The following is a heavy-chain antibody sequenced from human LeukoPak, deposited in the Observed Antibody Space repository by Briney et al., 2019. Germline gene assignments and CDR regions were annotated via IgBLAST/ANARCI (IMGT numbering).Heavy chain of an antibody. CDR1: GYTFTGYY. V-gene: IGHV1-2*04. CDR3: ARELYTMVRGVMFH. Sequence: ASVKVSCKASGYTFTGYYMHWVRQAPGQGLEWTGWINPNSGGTNYAQKFQGWVTMTRDTSISTAYMELSRLRSDDTAVYYCARELYTMVRGVMFHWGQGTLVTVSS. J-gene: IGHJ4*02. D-gene: IGHD3-10*01. CDR2: INPNSGGT.